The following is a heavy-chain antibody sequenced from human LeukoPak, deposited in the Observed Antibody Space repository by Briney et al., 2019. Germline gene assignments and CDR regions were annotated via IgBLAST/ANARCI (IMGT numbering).Heavy chain of an antibody. Sequence: SETLSLTCTVSGGSISSYYWSWIRQPPGKGLEWIGYIYYSGSTNYNPSLKSRVTISVDTSKNQFSLKLSSVTAADTAVYYCARYRVVAPYYYYGMDVWGQGTTVTVSS. D-gene: IGHD3-22*01. CDR2: IYYSGST. CDR1: GGSISSYY. V-gene: IGHV4-59*01. CDR3: ARYRVVAPYYYYGMDV. J-gene: IGHJ6*02.